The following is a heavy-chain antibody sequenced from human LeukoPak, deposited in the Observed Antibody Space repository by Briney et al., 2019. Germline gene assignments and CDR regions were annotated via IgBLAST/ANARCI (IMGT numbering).Heavy chain of an antibody. CDR1: GDSVSSNTAA. D-gene: IGHD2-15*01. Sequence: SQTLSLTCVIAGDSVSSNTAAGNWIRQSPLRGLEWLGRTFYRSKWYNDYAGSVKSRITISPDTSKNHFSLHLDSVTPEDTAMYYCARDGWPAFDYWGQGSLVTVSS. V-gene: IGHV6-1*01. CDR2: TFYRSKWYN. J-gene: IGHJ4*02. CDR3: ARDGWPAFDY.